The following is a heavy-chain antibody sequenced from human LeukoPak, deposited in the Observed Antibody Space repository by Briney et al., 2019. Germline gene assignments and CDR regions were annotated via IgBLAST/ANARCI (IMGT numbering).Heavy chain of an antibody. CDR2: IKPDGSEK. V-gene: IGHV3-7*03. J-gene: IGHJ4*02. CDR1: GFTFSSYW. D-gene: IGHD3-3*01. Sequence: GGSLRLSCAASGFTFSSYWMSWVRQAPGKVLEWVANIKPDGSEKYYVDSVKGRFTIARGNSKNSPYLQMNSLRDEDTDVYYCARDANYYECWSGYYCGWGQATLVSVSS. CDR3: ARDANYYECWSGYYCG.